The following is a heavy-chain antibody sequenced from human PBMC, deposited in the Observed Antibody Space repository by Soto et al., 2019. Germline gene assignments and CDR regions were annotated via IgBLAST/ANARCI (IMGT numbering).Heavy chain of an antibody. CDR2: IYYSGST. V-gene: IGHV4-39*02. CDR3: AREVSSSSEGYYYYYYGMDV. Sequence: SETLSLTCTVSGGSISSSSYYWGWIRQPPGKGLEWIGSIYYSGSTYYNPSLKSRVTISVDTSKNQFSLKLSSVTAADTAVCYCAREVSSSSEGYYYYYYGMDVWGQGTTVTVSS. D-gene: IGHD6-6*01. CDR1: GGSISSSSYY. J-gene: IGHJ6*02.